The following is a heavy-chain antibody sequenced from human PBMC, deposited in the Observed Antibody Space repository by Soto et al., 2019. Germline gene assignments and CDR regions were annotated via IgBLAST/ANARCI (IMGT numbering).Heavy chain of an antibody. CDR3: TTMGAYCGGDFYSGDRNFDH. CDR1: GLTFSDAW. V-gene: IGHV3-15*01. Sequence: EVQLVESGGGLLKPGGSLRFSCVASGLTFSDAWMSWVRQAPGKGLEWVGLIKSKTDGGTTDYAAPVKGRITISRDDSKDTLYLQMNSLKTEDTGVYYCTTMGAYCGGDFYSGDRNFDHWGQGTLVTVSS. D-gene: IGHD2-21*02. J-gene: IGHJ4*02. CDR2: IKSKTDGGTT.